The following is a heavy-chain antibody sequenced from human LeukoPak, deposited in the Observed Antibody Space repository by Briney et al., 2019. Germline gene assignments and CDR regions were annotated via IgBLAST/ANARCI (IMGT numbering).Heavy chain of an antibody. CDR3: ARGGKLWSTDY. J-gene: IGHJ4*02. V-gene: IGHV4-34*01. CDR2: INHSGST. CDR1: GGSISSYY. D-gene: IGHD5-18*01. Sequence: SETLSLTCTVSGGSISSYYWSWIRQPPGKGLEWIGEINHSGSTNYNPSLKSRVTISVDTSKNQFSLKLSSVTAADTAVYYCARGGKLWSTDYWGQGTLVTVSS.